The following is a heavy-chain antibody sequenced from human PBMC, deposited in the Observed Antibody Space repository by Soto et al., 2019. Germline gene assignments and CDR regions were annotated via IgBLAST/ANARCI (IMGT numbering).Heavy chain of an antibody. V-gene: IGHV3-11*01. CDR3: TRDPRITDF. CDR2: ISPGGDIR. Sequence: LRLSFAASGFIFTNFYMTWIRQAPGKGLELVSYISPGGDIRNYVDSVKGRFTISRDNTNRLVYLHMNSLRAEDTAVYYCTRDPRITDFWGQGTLVTVSS. CDR1: GFIFTNFY. D-gene: IGHD3-16*01. J-gene: IGHJ4*02.